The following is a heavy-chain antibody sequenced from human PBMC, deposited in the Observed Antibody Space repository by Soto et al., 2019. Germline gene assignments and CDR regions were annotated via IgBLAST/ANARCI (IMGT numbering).Heavy chain of an antibody. CDR3: ARVPDKNWYFDY. CDR2: IYNIGST. J-gene: IGHJ4*02. Sequence: SETLSLTCTVSGGYISSSGDCWSWIRQSPGKGLEWVGHIYNIGSTNYNPSLKSRVTISVDTSKNQFSLKLSSVTAADTAVYYCARVPDKNWYFDYWGQGTLVTVSS. D-gene: IGHD1-1*01. V-gene: IGHV4-61*08. CDR1: GGYISSSGDC.